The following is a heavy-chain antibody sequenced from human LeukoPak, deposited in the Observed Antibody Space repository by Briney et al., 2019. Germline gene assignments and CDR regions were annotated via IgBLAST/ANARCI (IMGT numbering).Heavy chain of an antibody. CDR3: ARAVSTVTESDPFDI. Sequence: GGSLRLSCAASGFTFSNYAMHWVRQAPGKGLEWVAVISYDGSNKYYADSVKGRFTISRDNSKNTLYLQMNSLRAEDTAVYYCARAVSTVTESDPFDIWGQGTMVTVSS. D-gene: IGHD4-17*01. J-gene: IGHJ3*02. CDR1: GFTFSNYA. V-gene: IGHV3-30-3*01. CDR2: ISYDGSNK.